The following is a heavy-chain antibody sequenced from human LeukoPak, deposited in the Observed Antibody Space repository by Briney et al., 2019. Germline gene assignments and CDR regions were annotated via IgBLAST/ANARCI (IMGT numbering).Heavy chain of an antibody. J-gene: IGHJ3*02. V-gene: IGHV4-39*01. CDR2: IYYSGST. Sequence: PSETLSLTCTVSGGSISSSSYYWGWIRQPPGKGLEWIGSIYYSGSTYYNPSLKSRVTISVDTSKNQFSLKLSSVTAADTAAYYCASHSLHLAGTRRNAFNIWGQGTMVTVSS. CDR1: GGSISSSSYY. D-gene: IGHD6-19*01. CDR3: ASHSLHLAGTRRNAFNI.